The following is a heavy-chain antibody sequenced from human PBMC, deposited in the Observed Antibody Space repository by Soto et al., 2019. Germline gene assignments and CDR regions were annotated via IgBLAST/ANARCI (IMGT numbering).Heavy chain of an antibody. Sequence: SETLSLTCTVSGGSISTVSYCWSWIRQSPDKGLEWIGHIYNGGSTYYNPSLKSRVTISVDTSKNQFSLKLGSVTAADTAVYYCAKWGFGEVVRLYYYYGMDVWGQRTTVTVSS. D-gene: IGHD3-10*01. CDR3: AKWGFGEVVRLYYYYGMDV. V-gene: IGHV4-39*07. CDR2: IYNGGST. J-gene: IGHJ6*02. CDR1: GGSISTVSYC.